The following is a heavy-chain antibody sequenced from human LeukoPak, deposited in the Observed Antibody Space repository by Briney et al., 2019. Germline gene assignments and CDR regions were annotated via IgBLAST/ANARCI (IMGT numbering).Heavy chain of an antibody. CDR2: SSGSSSRT. D-gene: IGHD3-22*01. CDR3: ARGSGFFLDFDY. CDR1: GFTFSSYA. V-gene: IGHV3-23*01. J-gene: IGHJ4*02. Sequence: PGGSLRLSCAASGFTFSSYAMSWVRQAPGKGLEWVSASSGSSSRTYYADSVKGRFTISRDSSKNTLYLQMNSLRVDDAAVYCCARGSGFFLDFDYWGQGTLVTVSS.